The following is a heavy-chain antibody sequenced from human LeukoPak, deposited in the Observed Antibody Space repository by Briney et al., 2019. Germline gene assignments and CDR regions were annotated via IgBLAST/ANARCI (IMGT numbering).Heavy chain of an antibody. CDR3: ARDNGSGWYFDY. Sequence: LQGRVTMTTDTSTSTAYMELRSLRSDDTAVYYCARDNGSGWYFDYWGQGTLVTVPS. J-gene: IGHJ4*02. D-gene: IGHD6-19*01. V-gene: IGHV1-18*01.